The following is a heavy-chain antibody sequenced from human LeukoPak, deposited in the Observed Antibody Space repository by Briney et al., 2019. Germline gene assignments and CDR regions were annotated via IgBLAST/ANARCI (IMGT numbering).Heavy chain of an antibody. J-gene: IGHJ4*02. D-gene: IGHD6-19*01. CDR3: ARDRRGIAVAGPVY. CDR1: GFTFSSYS. Sequence: GGSLRLSCAASGFTFSSYSMNWVRQAPGKGLEWVSSISNNSSYIYYADSVKGRFTISRDNAKNSLYLQMNSLRAEDTAVYYCARDRRGIAVAGPVYSGEGALVTVSS. V-gene: IGHV3-21*01. CDR2: ISNNSSYI.